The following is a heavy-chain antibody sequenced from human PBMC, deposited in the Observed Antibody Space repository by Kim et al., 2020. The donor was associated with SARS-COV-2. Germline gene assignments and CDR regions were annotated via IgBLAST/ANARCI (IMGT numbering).Heavy chain of an antibody. CDR1: GFTFTTYN. CDR2: ISVTDAI. V-gene: IGHV3-48*02. D-gene: IGHD7-27*01. J-gene: IGHJ4*02. Sequence: GGSLRLSCAASGFTFTTYNMNWVRQAPGKGLEWISYISVTDAIYYADSVKGRFTISRDYAKNSLDLQMNSLRDEDTAVYYCARDWNWGIDFWGQGTLVTV. CDR3: ARDWNWGIDF.